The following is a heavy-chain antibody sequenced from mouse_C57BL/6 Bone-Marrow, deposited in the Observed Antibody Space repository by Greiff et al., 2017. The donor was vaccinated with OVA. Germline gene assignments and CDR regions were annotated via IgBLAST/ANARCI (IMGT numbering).Heavy chain of an antibody. CDR3: ARHGYGSSYSHWYFDV. D-gene: IGHD1-1*01. V-gene: IGHV5-15*01. J-gene: IGHJ1*03. CDR2: ISNLAYSI. Sequence: EVMLVESGGGLVQPGGSLKLSCAASGFTFSDYGMAWVRQAPRKGPEWVAFISNLAYSIYYAETVTGRFTISRANAQKTLYLEMSSLRSEDTSMYYCARHGYGSSYSHWYFDVWGTGTTVTVSS. CDR1: GFTFSDYG.